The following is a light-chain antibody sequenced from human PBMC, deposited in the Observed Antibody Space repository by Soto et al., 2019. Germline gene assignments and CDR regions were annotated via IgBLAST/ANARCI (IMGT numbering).Light chain of an antibody. Sequence: IWMTQSPSLLSASTGDRFTITGRASQGIMTYLNWYQPTPGKAPKLMIYAACSLQSGVPSMFSCSGAETDCTRTISSLQPEDVSTDSCQQSYSTTWTFGQGTKVDIK. CDR1: QGIMTY. J-gene: IGKJ1*01. CDR3: QQSYSTTWT. CDR2: AAC. V-gene: IGKV1-39*01.